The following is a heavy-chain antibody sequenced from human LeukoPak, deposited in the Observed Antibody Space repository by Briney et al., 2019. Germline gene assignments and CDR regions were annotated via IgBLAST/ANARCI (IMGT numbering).Heavy chain of an antibody. CDR3: AKVKGWYGEGYFDY. CDR2: IYSDGRT. CDR1: GFAVSSEY. V-gene: IGHV3-53*01. Sequence: PGGSLRLSCAASGFAVSSEYMSWVRQAPGKGLEWVSVIYSDGRTYYADSVKGRFTISRDISKNTLFLQMTSLRAEDTAVYYCAKVKGWYGEGYFDYWGQGTLVTVSS. D-gene: IGHD3-10*01. J-gene: IGHJ4*02.